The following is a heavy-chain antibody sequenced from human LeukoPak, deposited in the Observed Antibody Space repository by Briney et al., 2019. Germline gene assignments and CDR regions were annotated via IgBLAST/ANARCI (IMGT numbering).Heavy chain of an antibody. CDR1: GVSISGYY. V-gene: IGHV4-59*01. CDR3: ARQHSSGWYYFDS. Sequence: PSETLSLTCTVSGVSISGYYCSWIRKPPGKGLEWIGYLYYPGSTKYNPSLKSRVSISLDTSKNVFSLKLSSVTATDTAVYYCARQHSSGWYYFDSWGQGTPVAVSS. D-gene: IGHD6-19*01. CDR2: LYYPGST. J-gene: IGHJ4*02.